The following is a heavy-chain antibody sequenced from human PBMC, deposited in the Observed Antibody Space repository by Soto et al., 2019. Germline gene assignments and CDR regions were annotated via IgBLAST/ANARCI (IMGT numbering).Heavy chain of an antibody. CDR1: GFTFSSYW. Sequence: EVQLVETGGGLVQPGGSLRLSCAASGFTFSSYWMHWVRQAPGKGLVWVSRMNSDGSTTNYADSVKGRFTISRDNAKNTLYLQMNSLRAEDTAGYYCARGLSGTYAMDCWGQGILVSVSS. CDR2: MNSDGSTT. J-gene: IGHJ4*02. D-gene: IGHD1-26*01. V-gene: IGHV3-74*01. CDR3: ARGLSGTYAMDC.